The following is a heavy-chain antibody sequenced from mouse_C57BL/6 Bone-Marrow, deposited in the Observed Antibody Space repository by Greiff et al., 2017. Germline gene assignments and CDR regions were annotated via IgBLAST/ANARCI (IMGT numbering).Heavy chain of an antibody. V-gene: IGHV1-19*01. CDR3: ARSPVYYYGCSPVYFDY. CDR1: GYTFTDYY. Sequence: VQLKESGPVLVKPGASVKMSCKASGYTFTDYYMNWVKQSHGKSLEWIGVINPYNGGTSYNQKFKGKATLTVDKSSSTAYMELNSLTSEDCAVYYCARSPVYYYGCSPVYFDYWGQGTTLTVSS. J-gene: IGHJ2*01. CDR2: INPYNGGT. D-gene: IGHD1-1*01.